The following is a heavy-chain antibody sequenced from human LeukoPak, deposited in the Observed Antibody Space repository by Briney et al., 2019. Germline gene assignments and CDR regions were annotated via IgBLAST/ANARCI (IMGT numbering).Heavy chain of an antibody. CDR1: GYSFTSYW. CDR2: IYPGDSDT. Sequence: GESLKISCKGSGYSFTSYWIGWVRQMPGKGLEWMGIIYPGDSDTRYSPSFQGQVTISADKSISTAYLQWSSLKASDTAMYYCARHPLSSSSWAYGMDVWGKGTTVTVSS. D-gene: IGHD6-13*01. CDR3: ARHPLSSSSWAYGMDV. J-gene: IGHJ6*04. V-gene: IGHV5-51*01.